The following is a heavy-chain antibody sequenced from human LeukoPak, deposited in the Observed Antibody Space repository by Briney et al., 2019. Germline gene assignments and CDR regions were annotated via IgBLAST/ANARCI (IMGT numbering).Heavy chain of an antibody. Sequence: PGGSLRLSCAASGFTFSNAWMSWVRQAPGKGLEWVGRIKSKADGGTTDYAAPVKGRFTISRDDSKNTLYLQMNSLKTEDTAEYYCTTEWELLQYFDYWGQGTLVTVSS. D-gene: IGHD1-26*01. J-gene: IGHJ4*02. CDR2: IKSKADGGTT. CDR1: GFTFSNAW. CDR3: TTEWELLQYFDY. V-gene: IGHV3-15*01.